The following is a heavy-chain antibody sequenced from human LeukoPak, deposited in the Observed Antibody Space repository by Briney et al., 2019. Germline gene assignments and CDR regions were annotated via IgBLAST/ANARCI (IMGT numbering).Heavy chain of an antibody. CDR3: AREKYSGSYYGGGAFDI. J-gene: IGHJ3*02. D-gene: IGHD1-26*01. CDR2: IYYSGST. Sequence: SETLSLTCTVSGGSISSSSYYWGWIRQPPGKGLEWIGSIYYSGSTYYNPSLKSRVTISVDTSKNQFSLKLSSVTAADTAVYYCAREKYSGSYYGGGAFDIWGQGTMVAVSS. V-gene: IGHV4-39*07. CDR1: GGSISSSSYY.